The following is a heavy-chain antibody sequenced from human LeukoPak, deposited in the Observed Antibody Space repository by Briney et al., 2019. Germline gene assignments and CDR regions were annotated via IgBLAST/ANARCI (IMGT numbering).Heavy chain of an antibody. V-gene: IGHV3-30*18. J-gene: IGHJ3*02. CDR1: GFTFSSYG. D-gene: IGHD5-12*01. CDR3: AKDLELRLGAFDI. Sequence: GGSLRLSCAASGFTFSSYGMHWVRQAPGKGLEWVAVISYDGSNKYYADSVKGRFTISRDNSKNTLYLQMNSLRAEDTAVYYCAKDLELRLGAFDIWGQGTMVTVSS. CDR2: ISYDGSNK.